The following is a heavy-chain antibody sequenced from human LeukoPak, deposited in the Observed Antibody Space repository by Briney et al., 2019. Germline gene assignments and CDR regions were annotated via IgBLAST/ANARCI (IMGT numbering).Heavy chain of an antibody. J-gene: IGHJ4*02. Sequence: GGSLRLSCAASGFVFSHYALHWVRQAPGKGLEWVAVIWSDGTNRYYGDSMKGRFSISRDDSQKRVFLQMNNLRADDTAVYYCARDAQRGFDYSNSLQYWGQGALVTVSS. V-gene: IGHV3-33*01. CDR1: GFVFSHYA. CDR3: ARDAQRGFDYSNSLQY. CDR2: IWSDGTNR. D-gene: IGHD4-11*01.